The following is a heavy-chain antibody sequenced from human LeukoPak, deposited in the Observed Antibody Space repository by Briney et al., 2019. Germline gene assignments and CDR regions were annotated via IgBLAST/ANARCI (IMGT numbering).Heavy chain of an antibody. CDR2: IYYSGST. CDR3: SRPVWGGGSWPAEVDY. V-gene: IGHV4-39*01. Sequence: SETLSLTCTVSGGSISSGSYYWGWIRQPPGRGLEWIGSIYYSGSTYYNPSLKSRVTIFIDTSKNQFSLRLSSVTAADTAVYYCSRPVWGGGSWPAEVDYWGQGNLVTGSS. CDR1: GGSISSGSYY. D-gene: IGHD2-15*01. J-gene: IGHJ4*02.